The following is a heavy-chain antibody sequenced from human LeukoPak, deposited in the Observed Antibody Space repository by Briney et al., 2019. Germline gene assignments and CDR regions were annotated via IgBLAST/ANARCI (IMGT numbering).Heavy chain of an antibody. Sequence: GGSLRLCCAASGFTFSSYEMNWLRQAPGKGLEWVSYISSSGGTRYYADSVKGRFTITRDNAKNSLYLQMNSLRAEDTAVYYCARENTDDAFDIWGQETMVTVSS. D-gene: IGHD1/OR15-1a*01. J-gene: IGHJ3*02. CDR3: ARENTDDAFDI. V-gene: IGHV3-48*03. CDR1: GFTFSSYE. CDR2: ISSSGGTR.